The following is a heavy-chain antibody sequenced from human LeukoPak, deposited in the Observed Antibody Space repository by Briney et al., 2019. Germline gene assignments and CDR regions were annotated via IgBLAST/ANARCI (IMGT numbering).Heavy chain of an antibody. CDR3: ARYGHSPCFDY. Sequence: GASVKVSCKASGYTFTNYHMNWVRQAPGQGLEWMGIINPSGGSTTNAQKFQGRVIMTRDMSTSTVYMELSSLRSEDTAVYFCARYGHSPCFDYWGQGTLVIVSS. CDR1: GYTFTNYH. V-gene: IGHV1-46*01. D-gene: IGHD4-17*01. CDR2: INPSGGST. J-gene: IGHJ4*02.